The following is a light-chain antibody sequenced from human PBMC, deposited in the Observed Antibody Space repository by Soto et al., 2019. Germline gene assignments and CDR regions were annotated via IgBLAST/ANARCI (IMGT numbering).Light chain of an antibody. Sequence: QSALTQPASVSGSPGQSITISCTGTSSDVGGYNYVSWYQQHPGKAPKLMIYEVNNRPSGVSNRFSGSKSGNTASLTISGLQAEDEADYYCSSYSRSSSYVFGTGTKVTFL. J-gene: IGLJ1*01. CDR3: SSYSRSSSYV. CDR2: EVN. V-gene: IGLV2-14*01. CDR1: SSDVGGYNY.